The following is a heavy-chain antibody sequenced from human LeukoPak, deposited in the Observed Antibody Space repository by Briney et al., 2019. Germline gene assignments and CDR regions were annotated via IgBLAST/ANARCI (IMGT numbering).Heavy chain of an antibody. CDR3: ARVFSGVWSGGYYYYMDV. V-gene: IGHV4-59*01. CDR2: IYYSGST. CDR1: GVSISSYY. Sequence: SSETLSLTCTVSGVSISSYYWSWIRQPPRKGLEWIGYIYYSGSTNYNPSLKSRVTISVDTSKNQFSLKLSSVTAADTAVYYCARVFSGVWSGGYYYYMDVWGKGTTVTVSS. J-gene: IGHJ6*03. D-gene: IGHD3-3*01.